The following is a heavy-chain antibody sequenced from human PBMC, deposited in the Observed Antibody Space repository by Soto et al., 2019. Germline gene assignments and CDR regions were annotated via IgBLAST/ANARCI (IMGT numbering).Heavy chain of an antibody. CDR2: ISAYNGNT. Sequence: ASVKVSCKASGYTFTSYGISWVRQAPGQGLEWMGWISAYNGNTNYAQKLQGRVTMTTDTSTSTAYMELRSLRSDDTAVYYCAGSYWNEDAFDIWGQGTMVTVSS. CDR3: AGSYWNEDAFDI. J-gene: IGHJ3*02. CDR1: GYTFTSYG. D-gene: IGHD1-1*01. V-gene: IGHV1-18*01.